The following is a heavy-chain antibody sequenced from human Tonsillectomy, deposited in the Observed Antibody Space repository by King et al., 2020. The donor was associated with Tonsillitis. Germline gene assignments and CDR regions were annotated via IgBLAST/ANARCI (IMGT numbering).Heavy chain of an antibody. J-gene: IGHJ5*02. D-gene: IGHD4-11*01. Sequence: VQLVESGGGLVKPGGSLRLSCAASGFTFSSYSMNWVRQAPGKGLEWVSSISSSSSYIYYAASVKGRFTISRDNAKNSLYLQMNSLRAEDTAVYYCAREGSYSNWFDPWGQGTLVTVSS. CDR3: AREGSYSNWFDP. CDR2: ISSSSSYI. V-gene: IGHV3-21*01. CDR1: GFTFSSYS.